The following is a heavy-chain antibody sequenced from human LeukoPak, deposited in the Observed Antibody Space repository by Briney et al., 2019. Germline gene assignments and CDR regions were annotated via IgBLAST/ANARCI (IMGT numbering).Heavy chain of an antibody. J-gene: IGHJ4*02. Sequence: ASVKVSCKVSGYTLTELSMHWVRQAPGQGLEWMGWINPNNGGTNYAQMFQGRVTMTRDTSISTAYMELSRLRSDDTAVYYCGRVVGGNYYGSETDDYWGQGTLVTVSS. CDR3: GRVVGGNYYGSETDDY. V-gene: IGHV1-2*02. CDR1: GYTLTELS. D-gene: IGHD3-10*01. CDR2: INPNNGGT.